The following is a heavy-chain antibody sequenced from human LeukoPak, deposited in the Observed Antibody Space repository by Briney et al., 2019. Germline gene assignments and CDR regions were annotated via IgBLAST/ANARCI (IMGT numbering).Heavy chain of an antibody. CDR2: IWYDGSNK. CDR1: GFTFSSFG. CDR3: ARENWYLDF. V-gene: IGHV3-33*01. J-gene: IGHJ4*02. D-gene: IGHD1-1*01. Sequence: GRSLRLSCAASGFTFSSFGMHWVRQAPGKGLEWVAVIWYDGSNKYYADSVKGRFTISRDNAKNMLYLQMNSLRAEDTAVYYCARENWYLDFWGQGTLVTVSS.